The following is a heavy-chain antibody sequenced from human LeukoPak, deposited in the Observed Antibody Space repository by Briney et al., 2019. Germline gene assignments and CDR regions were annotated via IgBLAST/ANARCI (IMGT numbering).Heavy chain of an antibody. CDR3: ARDGVATIISYYFSYMDV. CDR2: INPSGGST. D-gene: IGHD5-12*01. V-gene: IGHV1-46*01. J-gene: IGHJ6*03. Sequence: ASVRVSCKASGYTFTNYYMHWVQQAPGQGLEWMGIINPSGGSTSYAQKFQGRVTMTRDMSTRTVYMELSSLRSEDTAVYYCARDGVATIISYYFSYMDVWGKGTTVTVSS. CDR1: GYTFTNYY.